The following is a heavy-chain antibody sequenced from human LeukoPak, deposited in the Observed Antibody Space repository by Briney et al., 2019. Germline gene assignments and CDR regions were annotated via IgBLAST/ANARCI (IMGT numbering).Heavy chain of an antibody. J-gene: IGHJ4*02. Sequence: SETLSLTCTVSGGSISSYYWSWIRQPPGKGLEWIGYIYYSGSTNYNPSLKSRVTISLDTSKNQFSLKPSSVTASDTAVYYCARDAGGSNDYWGQGTLVTVSS. CDR1: GGSISSYY. V-gene: IGHV4-59*01. D-gene: IGHD6-13*01. CDR3: ARDAGGSNDY. CDR2: IYYSGST.